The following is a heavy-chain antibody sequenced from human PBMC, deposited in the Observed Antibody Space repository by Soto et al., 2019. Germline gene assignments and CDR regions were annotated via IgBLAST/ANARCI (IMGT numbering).Heavy chain of an antibody. V-gene: IGHV1-46*01. D-gene: IGHD2-8*02. CDR1: GYTFTSYY. J-gene: IGHJ4*02. CDR2: INPSGGST. CDR3: ASRSGVSH. Sequence: SVRFSGKASGYTFTSYYVHWVRQAPGQVLECMVIINPSGGSTSYXXKVQVRVXXTRDASTSIVXIELSXRRSEDTAVYYCASRSGVSHWAQGTLVTVSS.